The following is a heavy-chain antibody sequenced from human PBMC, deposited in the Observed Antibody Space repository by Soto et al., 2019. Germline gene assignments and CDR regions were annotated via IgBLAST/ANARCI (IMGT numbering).Heavy chain of an antibody. D-gene: IGHD3-22*01. Sequence: GASVKVSCKASGGTFSSYAISWVRQAPGQGLEWMGGIIPIFGTANYAQKFQGRVTITADESTSTAYMELSSLRSEDTAVYYCARDRRYYYDSSGYYHYYYYGMDFWGQGTTVTVSS. CDR2: IIPIFGTA. V-gene: IGHV1-69*13. CDR1: GGTFSSYA. J-gene: IGHJ6*02. CDR3: ARDRRYYYDSSGYYHYYYYGMDF.